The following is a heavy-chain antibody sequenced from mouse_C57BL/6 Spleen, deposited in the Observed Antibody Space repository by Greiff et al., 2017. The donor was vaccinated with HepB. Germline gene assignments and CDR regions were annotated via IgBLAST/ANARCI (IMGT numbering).Heavy chain of an antibody. CDR3: ARGSNYGNYDGYFDY. D-gene: IGHD2-1*01. Sequence: VQLQQPGAELVKPGASVKLSCKASGYTFTSYWMHWVKQRPGQGLEWIGMIHPNSGSTNYNEKFKSKATLTVDKSSSTAYMQLSSLTSEDSAVYYCARGSNYGNYDGYFDYWGQGTTLTVSS. V-gene: IGHV1-64*01. CDR1: GYTFTSYW. CDR2: IHPNSGST. J-gene: IGHJ2*01.